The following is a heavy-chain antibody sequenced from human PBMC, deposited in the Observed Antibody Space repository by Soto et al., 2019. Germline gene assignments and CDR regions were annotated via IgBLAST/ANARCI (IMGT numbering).Heavy chain of an antibody. CDR1: GYTFTSYY. V-gene: IGHV1-46*01. J-gene: IGHJ4*02. CDR3: TKAQQHQLSYFDS. Sequence: ASVKVSCKASGYTFTSYYMHWVRQAPGQGLEWMGIINPSGGSTSYAQKFQGRFTISRDNARNSVYLQMNSLRVEGTAVYYCTKAQQHQLSYFDSWGRGTLVTVSS. D-gene: IGHD2-2*01. CDR2: INPSGGST.